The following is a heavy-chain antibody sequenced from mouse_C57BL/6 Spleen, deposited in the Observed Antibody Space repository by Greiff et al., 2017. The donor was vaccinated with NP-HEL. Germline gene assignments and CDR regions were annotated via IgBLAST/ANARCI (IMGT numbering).Heavy chain of an antibody. CDR3: ASYDYDGDWYFDV. D-gene: IGHD2-4*01. Sequence: DVMLVESGGGLVKPGGSLKLSCAASGFTFSSYTMSWVRQTPEKRLEWVATISGGGGNTYYPDSVKGRFTISRDNAKNTLYLQMSSLRPEDTALYYCASYDYDGDWYFDVWGTGTTVTVSS. J-gene: IGHJ1*03. V-gene: IGHV5-9*01. CDR1: GFTFSSYT. CDR2: ISGGGGNT.